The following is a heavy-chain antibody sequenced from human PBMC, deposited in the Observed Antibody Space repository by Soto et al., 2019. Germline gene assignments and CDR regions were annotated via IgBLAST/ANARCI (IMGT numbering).Heavy chain of an antibody. D-gene: IGHD3-22*01. Sequence: EVQLVESGGGLVKPGGSLRLSSAASGFTFSSYSMNWVRQAPGKGLEWVSSISSSSSYIYYADSVKGRFTISRDNAKNSLYLQMNSLRAEDTAVYYCARENYYDSSGYYPKNDYWGQGTLVTVSS. J-gene: IGHJ4*02. CDR1: GFTFSSYS. CDR2: ISSSSSYI. CDR3: ARENYYDSSGYYPKNDY. V-gene: IGHV3-21*01.